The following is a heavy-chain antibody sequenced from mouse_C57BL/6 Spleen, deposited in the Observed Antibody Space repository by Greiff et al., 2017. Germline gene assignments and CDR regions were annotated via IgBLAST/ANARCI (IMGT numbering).Heavy chain of an antibody. D-gene: IGHD2-1*01. V-gene: IGHV1-64*01. CDR2: IHPNSGST. CDR1: GYTFTSYW. J-gene: IGHJ4*01. Sequence: QVQLQQPGAELVKPGASVKLSCKASGYTFTSYWMHWVKQRPGQGLEWIGMIHPNSGSTNYNEKFKSKATLTVDKSSSTAYMQLSSLTSEDSAVYYCARWGVYYGNYEGSYYYAMDYWGQGTSVTVSS. CDR3: ARWGVYYGNYEGSYYYAMDY.